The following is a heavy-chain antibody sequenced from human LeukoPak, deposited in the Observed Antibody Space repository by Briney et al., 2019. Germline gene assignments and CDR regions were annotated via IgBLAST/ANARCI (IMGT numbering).Heavy chain of an antibody. CDR2: VWYDGSDK. Sequence: GGSLRLSCAASGFTFSSYGMHWVRQAPGKGLEWVALVWYDGSDKFYEDSVKGRFTISRDNSKNTLYLRMNSLRAEDTAVYYCARDRSYGSGNYYPDYWGQGTLVTVSS. CDR3: ARDRSYGSGNYYPDY. D-gene: IGHD3-10*01. J-gene: IGHJ4*02. CDR1: GFTFSSYG. V-gene: IGHV3-33*01.